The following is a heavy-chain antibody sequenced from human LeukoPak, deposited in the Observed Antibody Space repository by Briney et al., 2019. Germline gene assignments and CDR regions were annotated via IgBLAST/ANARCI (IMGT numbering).Heavy chain of an antibody. CDR2: LHYDGSDE. CDR3: ARRTNSLYFDY. Sequence: QPGECLRLSCAASGFTFSSYGMHWVRQAPGKGLEWVAFLHYDGSDEYYADSVKGRFTISRDTSKNTLYLQMNSLRGEDTAVYYCARRTNSLYFDYWGQGTLVTVSS. CDR1: GFTFSSYG. J-gene: IGHJ4*02. D-gene: IGHD1-1*01. V-gene: IGHV3-30*02.